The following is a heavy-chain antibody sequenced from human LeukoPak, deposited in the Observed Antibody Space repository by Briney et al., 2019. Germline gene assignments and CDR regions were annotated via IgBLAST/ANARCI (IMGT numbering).Heavy chain of an antibody. CDR3: AREWLFLHPLDY. J-gene: IGHJ4*02. D-gene: IGHD3-22*01. Sequence: GGSLRLSCAASGFTFSSYSMNWVRQAPGKGLEWVSYISNSGSTIYYADSAKGRFTISRDNAKNSLYLQMNSLRAEDTAVYYCAREWLFLHPLDYWGQGTLVTVSS. CDR1: GFTFSSYS. CDR2: ISNSGSTI. V-gene: IGHV3-48*04.